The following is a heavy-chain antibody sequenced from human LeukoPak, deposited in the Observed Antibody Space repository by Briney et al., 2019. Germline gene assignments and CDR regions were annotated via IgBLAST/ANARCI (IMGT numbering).Heavy chain of an antibody. Sequence: GASVKVSCKASGYTFTSYGISWVRQAPGQRLEWMGWISAYNGNTNYAQKLQGRVTMTTDTSTSTAYMELRSLRSDDTAVYYCARELYYDILTGAHGAFDIWGQGTMVTVSS. J-gene: IGHJ3*02. D-gene: IGHD3-9*01. CDR3: ARELYYDILTGAHGAFDI. CDR2: ISAYNGNT. V-gene: IGHV1-18*04. CDR1: GYTFTSYG.